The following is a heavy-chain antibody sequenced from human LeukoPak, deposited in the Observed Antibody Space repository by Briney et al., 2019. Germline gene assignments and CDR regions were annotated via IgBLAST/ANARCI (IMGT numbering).Heavy chain of an antibody. V-gene: IGHV4-59*01. J-gene: IGHJ5*02. CDR1: GGSITNYY. Sequence: SETLSLTCTVSGGSITNYYWSWIRQPPGKGLEWIGYIYYSGSTNYNPSLKSRVTLSVDTSRNQFSLSLRSMTAADTAVYYCARLTGYSSESWFDPWGQGTLVTVSS. D-gene: IGHD3-9*01. CDR2: IYYSGST. CDR3: ARLTGYSSESWFDP.